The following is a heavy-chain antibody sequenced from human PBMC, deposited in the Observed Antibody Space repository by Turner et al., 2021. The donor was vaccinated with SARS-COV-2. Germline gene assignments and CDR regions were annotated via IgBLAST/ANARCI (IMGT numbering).Heavy chain of an antibody. CDR3: ATETVTERKYYYNGMDV. CDR2: IYYSGST. CDR1: GGSISSSSYY. Sequence: QLQLQESGPGLVKPSETLSLTCTVSGGSISSSSYYWGWIRQPPGKGLEWIGSIYYSGSTYYNPSLKSRVNISVDTSKNQFSLKVSSVTAADTAVYHGATETVTERKYYYNGMDVWGQGTTVTVSS. D-gene: IGHD4-4*01. J-gene: IGHJ6*02. V-gene: IGHV4-39*01.